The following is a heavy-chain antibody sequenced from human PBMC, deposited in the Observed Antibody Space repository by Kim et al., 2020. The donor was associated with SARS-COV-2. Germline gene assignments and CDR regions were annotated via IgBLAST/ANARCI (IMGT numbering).Heavy chain of an antibody. J-gene: IGHJ4*02. V-gene: IGHV3-7*01. Sequence: GGSLRLSCAASGFTFSSYWMSWVRQAPGKGLEWVANIKQDGSETYYVDSVKGRFTISRDNAKNSLYLQMNSLRAEDTAVYFCARGGGRMGFDYWGQGNWVTVSS. CDR2: IKQDGSET. D-gene: IGHD3-10*01. CDR1: GFTFSSYW. CDR3: ARGGGRMGFDY.